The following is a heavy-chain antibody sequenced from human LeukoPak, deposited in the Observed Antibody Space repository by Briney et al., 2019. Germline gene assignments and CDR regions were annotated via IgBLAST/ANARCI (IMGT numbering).Heavy chain of an antibody. CDR1: GYSFTSYW. Sequence: GASLKISCKGSGYSFTSYWIGWVRQMPGKGLEWMGIIYPGDSDTRYSPSFQGQVTISADKSISTAYLQWSSLKASDTAMYYCARHSYDSSGYYKMNFDYWGQGTLVTVSS. CDR3: ARHSYDSSGYYKMNFDY. CDR2: IYPGDSDT. V-gene: IGHV5-51*01. J-gene: IGHJ4*02. D-gene: IGHD3-22*01.